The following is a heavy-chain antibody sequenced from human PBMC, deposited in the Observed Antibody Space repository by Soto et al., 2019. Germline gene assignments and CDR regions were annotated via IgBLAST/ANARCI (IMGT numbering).Heavy chain of an antibody. CDR2: ISYDGSNK. CDR3: ARDDLIEYYFDY. J-gene: IGHJ4*02. CDR1: GFTFSSYA. V-gene: IGHV3-30-3*01. Sequence: QVQLVESGGGVVQPGRSLRLSCAASGFTFSSYAMHWVHQAPGKGLEWVAVISYDGSNKYYADSVKGRFTISRDNSKNTLYLQMNSLRAEDTAVYYCARDDLIEYYFDYWGQGTLVTVSS.